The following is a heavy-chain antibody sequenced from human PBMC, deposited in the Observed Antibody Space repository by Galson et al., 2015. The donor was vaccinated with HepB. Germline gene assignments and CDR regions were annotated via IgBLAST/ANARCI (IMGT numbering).Heavy chain of an antibody. CDR3: ARLGRYDISGHDLDY. V-gene: IGHV5-51*03. D-gene: IGHD3-22*01. CDR2: IYPGDSDT. Sequence: QSGAEVTKPGESLKISCTGSGYSFTSYWIGWVRQMPGKGLEWMGIIYPGDSDTRYSPSFQGQVTISADKSISTAYLQWSSLKASDTAMYYCARLGRYDISGHDLDYWGQGTLVTVSS. J-gene: IGHJ4*02. CDR1: GYSFTSYW.